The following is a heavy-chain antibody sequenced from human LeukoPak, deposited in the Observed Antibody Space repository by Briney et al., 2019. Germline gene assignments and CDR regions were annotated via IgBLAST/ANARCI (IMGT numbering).Heavy chain of an antibody. CDR3: ARGREVTQGLADY. J-gene: IGHJ4*02. CDR2: MNPNSGNT. Sequence: ASVKVSCKASGYTFTSYDINWVRQATGQGLEWMGWMNPNSGNTGYAQKFQGRVTMTRNTSISTAYMELSSLGSEDTAVYYCARGREVTQGLADYWGQGTLVTVSS. V-gene: IGHV1-8*01. D-gene: IGHD2-21*02. CDR1: GYTFTSYD.